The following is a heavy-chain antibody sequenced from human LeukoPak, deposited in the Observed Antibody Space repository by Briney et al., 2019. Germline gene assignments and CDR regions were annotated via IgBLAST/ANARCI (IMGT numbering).Heavy chain of an antibody. V-gene: IGHV4-59*01. CDR2: IYYSGST. CDR1: GGSISSYY. J-gene: IGHJ4*02. CDR3: ARLPQTVYGDYVGDY. D-gene: IGHD4-17*01. Sequence: SETLSLTCTVSGGSISSYYWSWLRQPPGKGLEWIGYIYYSGSTNYNPSLKSRVTISVDTSKNQFSLKLSSVTAADTAVCYCARLPQTVYGDYVGDYWGQGTLVTVSS.